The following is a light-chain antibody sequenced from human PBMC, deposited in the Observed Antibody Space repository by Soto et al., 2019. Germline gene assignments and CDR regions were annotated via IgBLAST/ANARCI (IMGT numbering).Light chain of an antibody. Sequence: QSALTQPASVSGSPGQSIAISCTGTSSDVGAYDFVSWYQQHPDKAPKLMIYEDSHRPSGVSYRFSGSKSVNTATLTISGLQAEDEADYYCRSYTTSSTRVFGTGTKLTVL. J-gene: IGLJ1*01. CDR1: SSDVGAYDF. V-gene: IGLV2-14*03. CDR2: EDS. CDR3: RSYTTSSTRV.